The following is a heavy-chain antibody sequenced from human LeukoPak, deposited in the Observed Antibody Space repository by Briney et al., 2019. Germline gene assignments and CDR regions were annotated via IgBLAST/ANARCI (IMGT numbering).Heavy chain of an antibody. V-gene: IGHV3-30*04. CDR3: ARDLSAESADYHFDY. CDR2: ISYDGRNK. J-gene: IGHJ4*02. D-gene: IGHD4-11*01. CDR1: GFTFSKYP. Sequence: GGSLRLSCAVSGFTFSKYPMHWVRQAPGKGLEWVAVISYDGRNKYSADSVKGRFTISRDNSKNTLYLQMNSLRVEDTAVYYCARDLSAESADYHFDYWGQGTLVTVSS.